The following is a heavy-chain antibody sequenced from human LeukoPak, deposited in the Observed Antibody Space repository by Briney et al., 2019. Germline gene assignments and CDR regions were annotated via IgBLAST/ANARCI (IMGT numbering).Heavy chain of an antibody. Sequence: PGGSLRLSCAASGFTFSDYAMHWVRQAPGKGLEWVALIWYDGKLKKYTDSVKGRFTISRDNSKNTLYLQMNSLRAEDTAVYYCASEMALHDYWGQGTLVTVSS. CDR1: GFTFSDYA. CDR3: ASEMALHDY. CDR2: IWYDGKLK. D-gene: IGHD5-24*01. J-gene: IGHJ4*02. V-gene: IGHV3-33*01.